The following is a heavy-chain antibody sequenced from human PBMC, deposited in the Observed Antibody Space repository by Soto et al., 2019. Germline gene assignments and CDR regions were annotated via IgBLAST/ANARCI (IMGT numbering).Heavy chain of an antibody. D-gene: IGHD2-15*01. J-gene: IGHJ1*01. V-gene: IGHV3-23*01. Sequence: GGSLRLSCAASGFTFSSYAMSWVRQAPGKGLEWVSAISGSGGSTYYADSVKGRFTISRDNSKNTLYLQMNSLRAEDTPVYYCGKDQRIYCSGGSCCAVLAYSGQGAFVTVSS. CDR2: ISGSGGST. CDR1: GFTFSSYA. CDR3: GKDQRIYCSGGSCCAVLAY.